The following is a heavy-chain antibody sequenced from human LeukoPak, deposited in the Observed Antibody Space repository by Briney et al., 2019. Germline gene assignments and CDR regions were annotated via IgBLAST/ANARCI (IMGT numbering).Heavy chain of an antibody. CDR3: ARGGYSGYDFPSYYMDV. Sequence: GSLRLSCAASGFTFSSYGMHWVRQAPGKGLEWVAVISYDGSNKYYADSVKGRFTISRDNAKNSLYLRMNSLRAEDTAVYYCARGGYSGYDFPSYYMDVWGKGTTVTISS. J-gene: IGHJ6*03. D-gene: IGHD5-12*01. CDR2: ISYDGSNK. V-gene: IGHV3-30*12. CDR1: GFTFSSYG.